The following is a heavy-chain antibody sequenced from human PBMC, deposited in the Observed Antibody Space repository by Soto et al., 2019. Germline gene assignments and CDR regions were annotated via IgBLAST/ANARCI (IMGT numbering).Heavy chain of an antibody. Sequence: QLQLQESGPGLVKPSEPLSLTCTVSGGSISSSTSYWGWVRQPPGKGLEWIARIYDGGNPHYHPSLRSRVTISVDTSKNLLSLKLGSVTAADTAVYYCAIHSSGSRHPGVDYWGQGTLVTVSS. CDR1: GGSISSSTSY. CDR2: IYDGGNP. CDR3: AIHSSGSRHPGVDY. D-gene: IGHD1-26*01. V-gene: IGHV4-39*01. J-gene: IGHJ4*02.